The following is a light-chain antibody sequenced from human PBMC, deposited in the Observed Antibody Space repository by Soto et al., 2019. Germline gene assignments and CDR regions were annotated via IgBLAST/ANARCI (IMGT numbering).Light chain of an antibody. Sequence: DIQMTQSPSSLSASVGDRVTVTCRASQAIRNYLAWYQQKPGEVPKLLISDASTFRSGVPSRFSGSGSGTAFTLTISSLQPEDVATYYWQKYNGDPLTFGGGTKVEIK. CDR3: QKYNGDPLT. CDR1: QAIRNY. J-gene: IGKJ4*01. CDR2: DAS. V-gene: IGKV1-27*01.